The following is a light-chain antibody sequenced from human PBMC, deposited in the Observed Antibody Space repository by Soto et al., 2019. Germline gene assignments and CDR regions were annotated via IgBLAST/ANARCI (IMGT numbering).Light chain of an antibody. CDR1: QSVSSNY. J-gene: IGKJ1*01. Sequence: EIVLTQSPATLSLSPGERATLSCRASQSVSSNYLAWSQQKPGQAPRLLIYGASTRAAGIPARFSASGSGTDFTLTISDVQPEDFALYYCHRRQSWPRTFGQGTKVDI. CDR3: HRRQSWPRT. V-gene: IGKV3-11*01. CDR2: GAS.